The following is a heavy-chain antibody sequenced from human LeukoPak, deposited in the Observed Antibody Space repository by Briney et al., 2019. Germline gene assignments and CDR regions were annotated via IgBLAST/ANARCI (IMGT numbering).Heavy chain of an antibody. V-gene: IGHV3-21*01. Sequence: GGSLRLSCAASGFTFSSYSMNWVRQAPGKGLEWVSSISSSSSYIYYADSVKGRFTISRDNAKNSLYLQMNSLRAEDTAVYYYARAIAVAGNYYYYGMDVWGQGTAVIVSS. CDR2: ISSSSSYI. CDR3: ARAIAVAGNYYYYGMDV. CDR1: GFTFSSYS. D-gene: IGHD6-19*01. J-gene: IGHJ6*02.